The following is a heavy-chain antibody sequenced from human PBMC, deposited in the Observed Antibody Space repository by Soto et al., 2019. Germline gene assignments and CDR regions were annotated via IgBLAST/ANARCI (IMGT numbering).Heavy chain of an antibody. CDR1: GGSISSYY. J-gene: IGHJ4*02. D-gene: IGHD6-6*01. CDR2: ISYSGDT. V-gene: IGHV4-59*01. Sequence: PSETLSLTCTVSGGSISSYYWTWIRQPPGKGLEWIGYISYSGDTNYDPSLKSRVTMSVDTSKNHFSLKLSSVTAADTAVYYCARRGYSSSAHYHDYWGQGTLVTVSS. CDR3: ARRGYSSSAHYHDY.